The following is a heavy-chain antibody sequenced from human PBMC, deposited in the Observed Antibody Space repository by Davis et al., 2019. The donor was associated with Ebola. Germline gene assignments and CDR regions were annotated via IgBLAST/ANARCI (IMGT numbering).Heavy chain of an antibody. V-gene: IGHV3-21*01. D-gene: IGHD1-1*01. Sequence: GGSLRLSCAASGFTFSSYSMNWVRQAPGKGLEWFSSISSSSSYIYYADSVKGRFTISRDNAKNSLYLQMNSLRAEDTAVYYCAKVHWNDVLFDYWGQGTLVTVSS. CDR1: GFTFSSYS. J-gene: IGHJ4*02. CDR3: AKVHWNDVLFDY. CDR2: ISSSSSYI.